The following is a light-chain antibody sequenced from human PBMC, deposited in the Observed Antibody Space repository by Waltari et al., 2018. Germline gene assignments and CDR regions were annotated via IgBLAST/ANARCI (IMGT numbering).Light chain of an antibody. V-gene: IGKV4-1*01. CDR1: QSVLYSSNNKKY. CDR2: WAS. J-gene: IGKJ2*01. Sequence: DIVMTQSLDSLAVSLGERATINCKSSQSVLYSSNNKKYLAWYQQKPGQPPKLLIYWASTRESGVPDRFSGSGSGTDFTLSISSLQAEDVAVYYCQQYYTSPYTFGQGTKLEIK. CDR3: QQYYTSPYT.